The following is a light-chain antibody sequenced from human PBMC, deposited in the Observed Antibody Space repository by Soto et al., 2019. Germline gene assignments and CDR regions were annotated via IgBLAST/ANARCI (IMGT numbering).Light chain of an antibody. CDR1: QNISSS. CDR3: QQRSTWPQT. V-gene: IGKV3-11*01. J-gene: IGKJ3*01. Sequence: EIVLAQSPVTLSLSPGERATLSCRASQNISSSLGWYQQRSGQGPRLLIYDASHRAAGIPPRFSGSGSGTDFTLTISSLEPEDFAVYYCQQRSTWPQTFGPGTKVDIK. CDR2: DAS.